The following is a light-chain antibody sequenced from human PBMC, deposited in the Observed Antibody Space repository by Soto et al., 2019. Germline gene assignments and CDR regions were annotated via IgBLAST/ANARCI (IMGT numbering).Light chain of an antibody. Sequence: DIQMTQPPSTLSASVGDRVTITCRASQTVSSWLAWYQQKPGKAPKLLIYDVSSLESGVPSRFSGSGSGTEFTLTISSLQPDDFATYYCQQYYSYSRTFGQGTKVEVK. J-gene: IGKJ1*01. CDR2: DVS. CDR3: QQYYSYSRT. V-gene: IGKV1-5*01. CDR1: QTVSSW.